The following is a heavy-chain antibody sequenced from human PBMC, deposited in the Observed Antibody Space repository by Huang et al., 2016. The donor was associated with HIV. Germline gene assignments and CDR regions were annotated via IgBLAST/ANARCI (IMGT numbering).Heavy chain of an antibody. V-gene: IGHV3-49*03. Sequence: QLVESGGDSVQSGRSLRLSCRGSGFIFNDFAINWFRQSPGKGLEGIGFVRSKALGGASKRAPSVKDRFTVSRDEAKNVAFLQMDNLQVDDTAIYYCSPSGDDYFYFYMDVWGNGTTVIVS. D-gene: IGHD4-17*01. CDR2: VRSKALGGAS. J-gene: IGHJ6*03. CDR3: SPSGDDYFYFYMDV. CDR1: GFIFNDFA.